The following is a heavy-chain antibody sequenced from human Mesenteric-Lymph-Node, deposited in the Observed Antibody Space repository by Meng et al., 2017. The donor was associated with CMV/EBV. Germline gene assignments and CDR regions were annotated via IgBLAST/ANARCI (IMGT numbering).Heavy chain of an antibody. CDR3: ARGFSHGQPTL. D-gene: IGHD6-13*01. J-gene: IGHJ4*02. CDR2: INRSGSTI. Sequence: GGSLRLSCAASGVTFSDYYMSWIRQAPGKGLEWVSYINRSGSTIYYADTVKGRFTISRDNAKNSLYLQMNSLRAEDTAVYYCARGFSHGQPTLWGQGTLVTVSS. V-gene: IGHV3-11*01. CDR1: GVTFSDYY.